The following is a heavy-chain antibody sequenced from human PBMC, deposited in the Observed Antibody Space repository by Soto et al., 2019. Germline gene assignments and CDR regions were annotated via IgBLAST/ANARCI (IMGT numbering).Heavy chain of an antibody. D-gene: IGHD6-6*01. J-gene: IGHJ6*02. CDR2: IYYSGST. CDR1: GGSISRGGYY. Sequence: PSETLRVTYTVSGGSISRGGYYWSWIRQHPGKGLEWIGYIYYSGSTYYNPSLKSRVTISVDTSKNQFSLKLSPVTAADTAVYYCARDRIAARVGYYYGMDVWGQGTTVT. V-gene: IGHV4-31*03. CDR3: ARDRIAARVGYYYGMDV.